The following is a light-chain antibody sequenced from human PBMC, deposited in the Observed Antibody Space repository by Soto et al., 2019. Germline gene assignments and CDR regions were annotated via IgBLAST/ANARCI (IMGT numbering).Light chain of an antibody. V-gene: IGLV2-8*01. CDR3: SSYAGSNNKV. Sequence: QSALTQPPSASGSPGQSVTISCTGTSSDVGGYNYVSWYQQHPGKAPKLMIYEVSKRPSGVPDRFSGSKSGNTASPTVSGLQAEDEADYYCSSYAGSNNKVFGGGTKVTVL. J-gene: IGLJ3*02. CDR1: SSDVGGYNY. CDR2: EVS.